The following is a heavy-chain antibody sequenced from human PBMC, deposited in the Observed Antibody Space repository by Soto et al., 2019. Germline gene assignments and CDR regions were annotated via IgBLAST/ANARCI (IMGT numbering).Heavy chain of an antibody. V-gene: IGHV1-2*02. CDR1: GYTFTAYY. J-gene: IGHJ3*01. CDR2: IDPRSDAT. D-gene: IGHD4-17*01. Sequence: ASVKVSCKPFGYTFTAYYIHWVRQAPGQGLECVGWIDPRSDATNYAQRFQGRVDMTSDMSVHTVYLESSGLTSDDTANYYFATDDYGAATFWG. CDR3: ATDDYGAATF.